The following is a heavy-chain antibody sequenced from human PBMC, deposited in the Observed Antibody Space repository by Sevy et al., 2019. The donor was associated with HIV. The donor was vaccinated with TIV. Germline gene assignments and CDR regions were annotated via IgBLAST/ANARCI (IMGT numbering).Heavy chain of an antibody. CDR3: ARVGRGSSEKPGSFDP. J-gene: IGHJ5*02. CDR2: IYYSGST. V-gene: IGHV4-59*01. Sequence: SETLSLTCTVSGGSISSYYWSWIRQPPGKGLEWIGYIYYSGSTNYNPSLKSRVTISVDTSKNQFSLKLSSVTAADTAVYYCARVGRGSSEKPGSFDPWGQGTLVTVSS. D-gene: IGHD2-2*01. CDR1: GGSISSYY.